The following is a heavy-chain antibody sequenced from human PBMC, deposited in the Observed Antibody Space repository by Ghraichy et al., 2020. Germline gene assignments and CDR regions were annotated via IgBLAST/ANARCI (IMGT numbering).Heavy chain of an antibody. D-gene: IGHD1-26*01. V-gene: IGHV3-23*01. J-gene: IGHJ4*02. Sequence: GGSLRLSCAASGFTFSLYGMTWVRQAPGKGLEWVSSISGGVSSTSYADSVKGRFTISRDNSKNTLYLQMNSLRAEDTAIYYCAKSSGGGYDYWGLGTLVTVSS. CDR2: ISGGVSST. CDR1: GFTFSLYG. CDR3: AKSSGGGYDY.